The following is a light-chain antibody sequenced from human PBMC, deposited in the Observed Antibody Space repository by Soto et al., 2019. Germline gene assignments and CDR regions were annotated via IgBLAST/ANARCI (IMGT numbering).Light chain of an antibody. V-gene: IGLV2-14*01. J-gene: IGLJ1*01. Sequence: QSVLAQPASVSGSPGQTITISCTATSSAVGGYNYVSWYQQHPGKAPKLMIYEVSNRPSGVSIRFSGSKSGNTASLTISGPQAEDEADYYCSSYTSSTSLDVFGTGTKVTVL. CDR3: SSYTSSTSLDV. CDR1: SSAVGGYNY. CDR2: EVS.